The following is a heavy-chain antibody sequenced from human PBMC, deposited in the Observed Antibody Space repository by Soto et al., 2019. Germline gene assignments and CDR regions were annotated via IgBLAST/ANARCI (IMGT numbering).Heavy chain of an antibody. V-gene: IGHV2-26*03. J-gene: IGHJ6*02. D-gene: IGHD2-15*01. CDR1: GFSLSNGRMG. Sequence: QVTLKESGPVLVKPTEPLTLTCTISGFSLSNGRMGVSWIRQSPGKALEWLAHIFSDAERSYSSSMQSRLTISTDTSGTQVVLSMTNMDPVDTGTYFCVRMNADTYSHCLAMDVWGQGTTVTVSS. CDR2: IFSDAER. CDR3: VRMNADTYSHCLAMDV.